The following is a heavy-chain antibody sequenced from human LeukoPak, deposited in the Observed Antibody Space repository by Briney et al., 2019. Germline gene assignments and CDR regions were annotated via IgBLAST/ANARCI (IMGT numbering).Heavy chain of an antibody. CDR1: GFTFSSYW. J-gene: IGHJ6*03. V-gene: IGHV3-74*01. Sequence: PGGSLRLSCAASGFTFSSYWMHWVRQAPGKGLVWVSRINSEGRSTSYADSVKGRFTVSRDNAKNTLYLQMNSLRAEDTAVYYCARVPPTADYYYYYYMDVWGKGTTVTVSS. CDR3: ARVPPTADYYYYYYMDV. CDR2: INSEGRST.